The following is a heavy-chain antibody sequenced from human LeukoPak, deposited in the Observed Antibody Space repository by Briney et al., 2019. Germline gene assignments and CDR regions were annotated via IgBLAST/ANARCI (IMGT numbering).Heavy chain of an antibody. CDR3: AKDYSLILTGSSVDY. CDR2: IWYDGSNK. V-gene: IGHV3-33*06. Sequence: GGSLRLSCAASGFTFSSYGMHWVRQAPGKGLEWVAVIWYDGSNKYYADSVKGRFTVSRDNSKNTLYLQMNSLRAEDTAVYYCAKDYSLILTGSSVDYWGQGTLVTVSS. CDR1: GFTFSSYG. J-gene: IGHJ4*02. D-gene: IGHD3-9*01.